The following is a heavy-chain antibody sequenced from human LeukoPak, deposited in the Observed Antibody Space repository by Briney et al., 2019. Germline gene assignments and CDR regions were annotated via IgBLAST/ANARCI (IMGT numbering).Heavy chain of an antibody. CDR2: IYSGDST. J-gene: IGHJ4*02. Sequence: GGSLRLSCAASGFTVSSNYMSWVRQAPGKGLEWVSVIYSGDSTYYADSVKGRFTISRDNSKNTLYLQMNSLRAEDTAVYYCASGVKDYGDYGYWGQGTLVTVSS. V-gene: IGHV3-53*01. D-gene: IGHD4-17*01. CDR3: ASGVKDYGDYGY. CDR1: GFTVSSNY.